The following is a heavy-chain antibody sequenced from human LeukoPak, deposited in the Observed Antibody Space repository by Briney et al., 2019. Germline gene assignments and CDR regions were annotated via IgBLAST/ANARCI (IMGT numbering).Heavy chain of an antibody. V-gene: IGHV3-30*03. D-gene: IGHD2/OR15-2a*01. CDR3: AGESVLSLVY. Sequence: PGRSQRLSCAASGFTFSSYGMHWVRQAPGKGLEWVAVISYDGSNKYYADSVKGRFTISRDNSKNTLYLQMNSLRAEDTAVYYCAGESVLSLVYWGQGTLVTVSS. J-gene: IGHJ4*02. CDR2: ISYDGSNK. CDR1: GFTFSSYG.